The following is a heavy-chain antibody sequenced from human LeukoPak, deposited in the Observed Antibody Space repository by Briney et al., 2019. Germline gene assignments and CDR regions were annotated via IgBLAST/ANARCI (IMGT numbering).Heavy chain of an antibody. CDR2: INHSGST. Sequence: SETLPLTCAVYGGSFSGYYWSWIRQPPGKGLEWIGEINHSGSTNYNPSLKSRVTISVDTSKNQFSLKLSSVTAADTAVYYCAGGRVWQQLALDYWGQGTLVTVSS. D-gene: IGHD6-13*01. V-gene: IGHV4-34*01. J-gene: IGHJ4*02. CDR3: AGGRVWQQLALDY. CDR1: GGSFSGYY.